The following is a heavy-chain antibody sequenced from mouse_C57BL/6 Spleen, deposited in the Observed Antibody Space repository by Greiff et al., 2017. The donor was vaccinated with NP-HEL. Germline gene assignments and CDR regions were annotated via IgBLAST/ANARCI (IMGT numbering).Heavy chain of an antibody. V-gene: IGHV1-50*01. J-gene: IGHJ2*01. CDR2: IDPSDSYT. CDR1: GYTFTSYW. CDR3: ARSGFITTVVAPFDY. D-gene: IGHD1-1*01. Sequence: VKLQQPGAELVKPGASVKLSCKASGYTFTSYWMQWVKQRPGQGLEWIGEIDPSDSYTNYNQKFKGKATLTVDTSSSTAYMQLSSLTSEDSAVYYCARSGFITTVVAPFDYWGQGTTLTVSS.